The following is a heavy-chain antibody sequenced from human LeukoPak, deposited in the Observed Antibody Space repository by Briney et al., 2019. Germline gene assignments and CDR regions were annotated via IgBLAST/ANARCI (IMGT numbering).Heavy chain of an antibody. CDR2: IYYSGST. CDR1: GGSISSYY. Sequence: SETLSLTCTVSGGSISSYYWSWIRQPPGEGLEWIGYIYYSGSTNYNPSLKSRVTISVDTSKNQFSLKLSSVTAADTAVYYCARDLRSYGFDYWGQGTLVTASS. CDR3: ARDLRSYGFDY. J-gene: IGHJ4*02. D-gene: IGHD5-18*01. V-gene: IGHV4-59*01.